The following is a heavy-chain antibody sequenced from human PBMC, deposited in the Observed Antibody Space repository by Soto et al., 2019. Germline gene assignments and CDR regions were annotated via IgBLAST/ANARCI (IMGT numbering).Heavy chain of an antibody. J-gene: IGHJ6*04. Sequence: QLQLQESGPGLVKPSETLSLTCTVSGGSISSSSFYWGWVRQPPGKGLEWIGSVSDRGSTYYNPSLTSRVTISVDTSTNHFSPELTSVTAADTAVYYCVSSYNCDFVDVWGKGTPVTVSP. CDR1: GGSISSSSFY. V-gene: IGHV4-39*02. CDR3: VSSYNCDFVDV. D-gene: IGHD1-20*01. CDR2: VSDRGST.